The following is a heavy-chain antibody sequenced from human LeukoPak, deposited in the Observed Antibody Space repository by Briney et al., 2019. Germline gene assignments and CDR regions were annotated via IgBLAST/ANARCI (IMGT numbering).Heavy chain of an antibody. CDR2: INPNSGGT. J-gene: IGHJ5*02. CDR1: GYTFTGYY. V-gene: IGHV1-2*02. Sequence: ASVKVSCKASGYTFTGYYMHWVRRAPGQGLEWMGWINPNSGGTNYAQKFQGRVTMTRDTSISTAYMELSRLRSDDTAVYYCAVVGYDSSGYYYDWFDPWGQGTLVTVSS. CDR3: AVVGYDSSGYYYDWFDP. D-gene: IGHD3-22*01.